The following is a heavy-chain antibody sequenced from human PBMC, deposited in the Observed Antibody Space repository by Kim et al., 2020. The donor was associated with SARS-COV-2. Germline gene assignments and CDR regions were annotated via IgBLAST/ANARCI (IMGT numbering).Heavy chain of an antibody. CDR3: VKGGIYDIAAAGNYYYYGMDV. D-gene: IGHD6-13*01. Sequence: GGSLRLSCSASGFTFSSYAMHWVRQAPGKGLEYVSAISSNRGSTYYADSVKGRFTISRDNSKNTLYLQMSSLRAEDTAVYYCVKGGIYDIAAAGNYYYYGMDVWGPGTTVTVSS. J-gene: IGHJ6*02. CDR1: GFTFSSYA. V-gene: IGHV3-64D*06. CDR2: ISSNRGST.